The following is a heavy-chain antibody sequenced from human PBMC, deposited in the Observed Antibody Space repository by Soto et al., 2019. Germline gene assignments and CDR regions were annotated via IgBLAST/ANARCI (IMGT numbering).Heavy chain of an antibody. J-gene: IGHJ4*02. Sequence: EVHLVESGGGLIQPGGSLRLSCAASGLTVSNNYMSWVRQAPGKGLEWVSIIYSGGSTYYADSVTGRFTISRDNSKNTLYLHMDSRRAEDTAVYYCARAFNWNDAYFDYWGQGTLVTVSS. CDR3: ARAFNWNDAYFDY. CDR1: GLTVSNNY. CDR2: IYSGGST. V-gene: IGHV3-53*01. D-gene: IGHD1-1*01.